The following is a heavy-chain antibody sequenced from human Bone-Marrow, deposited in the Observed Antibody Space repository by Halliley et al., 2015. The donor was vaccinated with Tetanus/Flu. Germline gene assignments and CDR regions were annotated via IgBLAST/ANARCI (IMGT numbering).Heavy chain of an antibody. CDR2: IYPDDSDT. J-gene: IGHJ3*02. CDR3: GGLKSFTPGDGFGI. CDR1: GFDFTTSW. V-gene: IGHV5-51*01. Sequence: QLVQSGAEVKKPGESLKISCKGSGFDFTTSWIGWVRQMPGKGLEWMGVIYPDDSDTRYSPSFQGQVTISADKSINSAYLQWGSLKASGPPIFYRGGLKSFTPGDGFGIWGQGAMVPVPS. D-gene: IGHD3-16*01.